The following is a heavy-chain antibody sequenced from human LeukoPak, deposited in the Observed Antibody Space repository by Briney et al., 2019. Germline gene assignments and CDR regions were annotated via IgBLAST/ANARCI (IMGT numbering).Heavy chain of an antibody. CDR2: IYYSGST. CDR3: ARETSQKGAYYMDV. V-gene: IGHV4-59*01. Sequence: SETLSLTRTVSGGSISSYYWSWIRQPPGKGLEWIGYIYYSGSTNYNPSLKSRVTISVDTSKNQFSLKLSSVTAADTAVYYCARETSQKGAYYMDVWGKGTTVTISS. J-gene: IGHJ6*03. D-gene: IGHD3-16*01. CDR1: GGSISSYY.